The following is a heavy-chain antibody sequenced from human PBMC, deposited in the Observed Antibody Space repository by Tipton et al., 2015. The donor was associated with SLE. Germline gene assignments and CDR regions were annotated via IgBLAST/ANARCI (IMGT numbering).Heavy chain of an antibody. V-gene: IGHV4-61*09. CDR3: ARDLRGGGAIDI. Sequence: TLSLTCTVSGGSISSGSYYWSWVRQSAGPGLEWIGHIYTHGSTNYNPSLTSRVTISVETPNNQFSLKLTSVTAADAAVYYCARDLRGGGAIDIWGLGTMVTVPS. J-gene: IGHJ3*02. CDR1: GGSISSGSYY. CDR2: IYTHGST. D-gene: IGHD3-16*01.